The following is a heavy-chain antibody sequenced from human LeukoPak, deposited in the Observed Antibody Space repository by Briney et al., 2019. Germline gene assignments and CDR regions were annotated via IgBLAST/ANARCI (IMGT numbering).Heavy chain of an antibody. V-gene: IGHV3-30-3*01. CDR1: GFTFSSYA. Sequence: GGSLRLSCAASGFTFSSYAIHWVRQAPGKGLEWVAVISYDGSNKYYADSVKGRFTISRGNSKNTLYLQMNSLRPEDTAVYYCARDQYSNYAYWGQGTLVTVSS. J-gene: IGHJ4*02. CDR3: ARDQYSNYAY. D-gene: IGHD4-11*01. CDR2: ISYDGSNK.